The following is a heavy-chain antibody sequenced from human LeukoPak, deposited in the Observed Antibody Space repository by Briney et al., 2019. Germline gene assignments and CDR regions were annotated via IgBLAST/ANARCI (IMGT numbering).Heavy chain of an antibody. CDR1: GGTFSSYA. Sequence: SVKVSCKASGGTFSSYAISWVRQAPGQGLEWMGGIIPISGTANYAQKFQGRVTITADESTSTAYMELSSLRSEDTAVYYCARASSTYYYDSSAAFDYWGQGTLVTVSS. J-gene: IGHJ4*02. CDR3: ARASSTYYYDSSAAFDY. D-gene: IGHD3-22*01. V-gene: IGHV1-69*13. CDR2: IIPISGTA.